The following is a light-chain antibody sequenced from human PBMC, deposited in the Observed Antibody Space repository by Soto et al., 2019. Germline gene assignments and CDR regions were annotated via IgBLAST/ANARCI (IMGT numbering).Light chain of an antibody. V-gene: IGKV3-20*01. CDR2: GAS. CDR1: QSVSSSY. Sequence: EIVFTHTPFTLSLSPVERATLSCMASQSVSSSYLAWYQQKPGQAPRLLIYGASSRAAGIPDRFSGSGSGTAFTLTISRLEPEDFAVYYCQKYGSSPRKFGQGTKVDIK. CDR3: QKYGSSPRK. J-gene: IGKJ1*01.